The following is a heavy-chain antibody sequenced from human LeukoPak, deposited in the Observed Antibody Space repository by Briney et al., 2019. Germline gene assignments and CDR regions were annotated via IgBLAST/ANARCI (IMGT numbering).Heavy chain of an antibody. Sequence: SETLSLTCAVSGYSISSAYYWGWIRQPPGKGLEWIGTISHRGDTYYNPSLKSRVTISVDTSKNQFSLKLSSVTAADTAVYYCATGTVGAFDIWGQGTMVTVSS. V-gene: IGHV4-38-2*01. CDR1: GYSISSAYY. CDR3: ATGTVGAFDI. D-gene: IGHD1-1*01. J-gene: IGHJ3*02. CDR2: ISHRGDT.